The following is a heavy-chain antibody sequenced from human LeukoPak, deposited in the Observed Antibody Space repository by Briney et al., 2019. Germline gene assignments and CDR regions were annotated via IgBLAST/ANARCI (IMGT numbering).Heavy chain of an antibody. V-gene: IGHV1-2*02. D-gene: IGHD3-10*01. Sequence: ASVKVSCKASGYTFTGYYMQWVRQAPGQGLEWMGWINPNSGGTNYAQKFQGRVTMTRDTSISTAYMELSRLRSDDTAVYYCAKVPGKYYYGSGSKYYYYYGMDVWGQGTTVTVSS. J-gene: IGHJ6*02. CDR3: AKVPGKYYYGSGSKYYYYYGMDV. CDR2: INPNSGGT. CDR1: GYTFTGYY.